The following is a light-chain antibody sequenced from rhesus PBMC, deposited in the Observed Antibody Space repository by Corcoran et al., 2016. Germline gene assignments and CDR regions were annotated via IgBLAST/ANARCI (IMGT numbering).Light chain of an antibody. Sequence: EIVMTQSPATLSLSPGERATLSCRASQSVSSYVAWYQQKPEQAPRLLIYGASSRATGIPDRFSGSGSGTDCTLIISSLEPEDVGVYYCQQYNNWNTFGPGTKLDIK. CDR1: QSVSSY. J-gene: IGKJ3*01. V-gene: IGKV3S9*01. CDR3: QQYNNWNT. CDR2: GAS.